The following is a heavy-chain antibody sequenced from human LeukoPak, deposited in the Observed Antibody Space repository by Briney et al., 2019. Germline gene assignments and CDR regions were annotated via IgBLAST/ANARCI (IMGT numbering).Heavy chain of an antibody. J-gene: IGHJ4*02. CDR2: INSDGSNT. Sequence: GGSLRLSCAASGFALSTYWMHWVRQAPGKGLVWVSLINSDGSNTLYADSVKGRSTISRDTTKHTLYLKMNRLSADDTAVYYCARAGSGSSYDCWGQGTLVTVSS. D-gene: IGHD3-10*01. CDR1: GFALSTYW. CDR3: ARAGSGSSYDC. V-gene: IGHV3-74*01.